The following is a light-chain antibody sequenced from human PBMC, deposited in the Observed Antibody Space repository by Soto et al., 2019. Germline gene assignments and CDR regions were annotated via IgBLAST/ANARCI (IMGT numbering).Light chain of an antibody. J-gene: IGLJ1*01. CDR1: KNDIGVYDF. CDR2: EVV. CDR3: KSYAGSNTDV. Sequence: QSVLTQPPSASGSPGQSVTISCSGTKNDIGVYDFVSWYHHHPGKAPRLIIYEVVQRPSGVPDRVSGSKSGNTASLTGSGLQAAYEADYFCKSYAGSNTDVFGSGTKVTVL. V-gene: IGLV2-8*01.